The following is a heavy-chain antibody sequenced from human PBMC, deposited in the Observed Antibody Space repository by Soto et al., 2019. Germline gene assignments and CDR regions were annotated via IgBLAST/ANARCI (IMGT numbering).Heavy chain of an antibody. CDR3: ARGPRGREGVWGGWSAP. V-gene: IGHV1-8*01. CDR2: MNPNSGNT. CDR1: GYTFTSYD. Sequence: ASVKVSCKASGYTFTSYDINWVRQATGQGLEWMGWMNPNSGNTGYAQKFQGRVTMTRNTSISTAYMELSSLRSEDTAVYYCARGPRGREGVWGGWSAPGGQGTRVTFPS. D-gene: IGHD7-27*01. J-gene: IGHJ5*02.